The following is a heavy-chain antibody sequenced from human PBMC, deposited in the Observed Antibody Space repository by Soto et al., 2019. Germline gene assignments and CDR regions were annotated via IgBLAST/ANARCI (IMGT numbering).Heavy chain of an antibody. CDR1: GFTFSGHW. CDR2: ISTDGNSA. Sequence: EVQLVESGGGLVQPGGSLRLSCAASGFTFSGHWMHWVRQSPGKGLVWVSRISTDGNSASYADSVKGRFTISRDNAKNTLYVQMNSLTAEDTAVYYCTREYTSSRYFDYWGQGTLVTVSS. J-gene: IGHJ4*02. D-gene: IGHD6-13*01. V-gene: IGHV3-74*01. CDR3: TREYTSSRYFDY.